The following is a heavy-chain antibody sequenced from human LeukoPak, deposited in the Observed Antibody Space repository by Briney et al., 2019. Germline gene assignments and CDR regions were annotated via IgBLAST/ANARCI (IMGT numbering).Heavy chain of an antibody. CDR1: GGSFSGYY. V-gene: IGHV4-34*01. D-gene: IGHD2-2*01. Sequence: KPSETLSLTCAVYGGSFSGYYWSWIRQPPGKGLEWNGEINHSGSTNYNPSLKSRVTISVDTSKNQFSLKLSSVTAADTAVYYCARLSRPRLRIVVVPAAGYFDYWGQGTLVTVSS. CDR3: ARLSRPRLRIVVVPAAGYFDY. J-gene: IGHJ4*02. CDR2: INHSGST.